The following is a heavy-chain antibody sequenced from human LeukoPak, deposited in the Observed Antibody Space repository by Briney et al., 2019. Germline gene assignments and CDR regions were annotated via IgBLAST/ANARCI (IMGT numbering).Heavy chain of an antibody. Sequence: GGSLRLSCAVSGSSFSSDSMSWVRQAPGKGLERVAKINPDGSEKYYVDSVKGRFTISRDNAKNSVYVQMNSLRADDTAVYFCAKEEWFRFDIWGQGTSVTVSS. CDR1: GSSFSSDS. D-gene: IGHD3-10*01. V-gene: IGHV3-7*01. CDR3: AKEEWFRFDI. J-gene: IGHJ4*02. CDR2: INPDGSEK.